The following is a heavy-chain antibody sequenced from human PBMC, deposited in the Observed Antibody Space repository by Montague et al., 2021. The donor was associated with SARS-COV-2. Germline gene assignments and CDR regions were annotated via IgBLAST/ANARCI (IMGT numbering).Heavy chain of an antibody. J-gene: IGHJ6*03. D-gene: IGHD3-10*01. CDR1: GGSVSSSPYY. CDR2: ISYSGRT. Sequence: SETLSLICTVSGGSVSSSPYYWGWIRQPPGRGLEWVGSISYSGRTYFSPSLKSRLTISVDSSENQFSLRLSSVTAADTAVYYWSSSYYYGSGTYVYNYNMVVWGKWTTFTVSS. CDR3: SSSYYYGSGTYVYNYNMVV. V-gene: IGHV4-39*01.